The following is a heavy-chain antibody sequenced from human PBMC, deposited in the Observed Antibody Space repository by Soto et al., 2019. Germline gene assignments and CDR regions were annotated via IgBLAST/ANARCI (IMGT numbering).Heavy chain of an antibody. CDR3: ARDMYHYGSGSYYPYNWFDP. CDR2: IHYSGTT. Sequence: SETLSLTCTVSGGSISSGDYYWSWIRQHPGKGMHWIGNIHYSGTTFYNTPLKGRVSMSVDTSKNQFSLELNSLTAADTAVYYCARDMYHYGSGSYYPYNWFDPWGQGTLVTVSS. CDR1: GGSISSGDYY. V-gene: IGHV4-31*03. J-gene: IGHJ5*02. D-gene: IGHD3-10*01.